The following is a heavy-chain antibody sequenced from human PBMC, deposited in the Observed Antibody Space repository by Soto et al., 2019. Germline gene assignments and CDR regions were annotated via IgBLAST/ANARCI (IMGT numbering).Heavy chain of an antibody. CDR2: IFWDDDK. V-gene: IGHV2-5*02. J-gene: IGHJ4*02. D-gene: IGHD4-17*01. Sequence: QITFKESGPTLVKSKQTLALTCTFSGFSVTSDGVGVGWIRQPPGKALEWLAVIFWDDDKRYSPSLESRLSIARDTSKDQVFLTMTNMESVDTATYYCALLNDGDYTFWGQGTRVTVSS. CDR3: ALLNDGDYTF. CDR1: GFSVTSDGVG.